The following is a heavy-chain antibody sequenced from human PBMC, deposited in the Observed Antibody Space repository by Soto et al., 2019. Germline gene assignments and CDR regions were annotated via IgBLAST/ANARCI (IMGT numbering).Heavy chain of an antibody. CDR2: IYHRGST. J-gene: IGHJ4*02. V-gene: IGHV4-39*01. Sequence: XAILALTFTVSGDSISSSRYYWGWVRQPPGKGLEWIGSIYHRGSTYYSPSLKSRVTISVDTSKNQFSLKLSSVTAADTAVYYCARHFNPTTGYCHSSSCYHFDYWGQGTLVTVSS. CDR3: ARHFNPTTGYCHSSSCYHFDY. CDR1: GDSISSSRYY. D-gene: IGHD2-2*01.